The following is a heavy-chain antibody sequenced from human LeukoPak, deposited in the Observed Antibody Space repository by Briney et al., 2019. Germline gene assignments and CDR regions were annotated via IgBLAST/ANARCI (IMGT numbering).Heavy chain of an antibody. CDR1: GGSISSYS. J-gene: IGHJ4*02. V-gene: IGHV4-30-2*01. CDR2: IYHSGST. CDR3: ARVMNGYSYGYVDY. D-gene: IGHD5-18*01. Sequence: ASETLSLTCTVSGGSISSYSWSWIRQPPGKGLEWIGYIYHSGSTYYNPSLKSRVTISVDRSKNQFSLKLSSVTAADTAVYYCARVMNGYSYGYVDYWGQGTLVTVSS.